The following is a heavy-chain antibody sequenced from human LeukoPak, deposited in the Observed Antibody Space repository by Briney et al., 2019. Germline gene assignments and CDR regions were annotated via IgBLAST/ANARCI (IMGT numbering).Heavy chain of an antibody. Sequence: PSETLSLTCTVSGGSISNYYWSWIRQPPGKRLEWIGFISYSGSTNYNPSLKSRVTISVDTSKSQFSLKLSSVTAADTAVYYCARHYYGSGSYSVDFDYWGQGTLVTVSS. D-gene: IGHD3-10*01. J-gene: IGHJ4*02. CDR2: ISYSGST. V-gene: IGHV4-59*08. CDR3: ARHYYGSGSYSVDFDY. CDR1: GGSISNYY.